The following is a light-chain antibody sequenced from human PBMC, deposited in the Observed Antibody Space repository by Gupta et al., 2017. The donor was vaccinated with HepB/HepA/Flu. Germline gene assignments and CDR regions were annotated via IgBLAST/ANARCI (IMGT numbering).Light chain of an antibody. CDR3: QQDNNGPPRET. V-gene: IGKV3-15*01. Sequence: EIVMTQSPATLSVSPGERATLSCRASQSVSSNLAWYQQKPGQAPRLLIYGASTRATGIPARFSGSGYGTDFTLTISSRQSEDFAVYYCQQDNNGPPRETFGQGTKVEIK. CDR1: QSVSSN. CDR2: GAS. J-gene: IGKJ1*01.